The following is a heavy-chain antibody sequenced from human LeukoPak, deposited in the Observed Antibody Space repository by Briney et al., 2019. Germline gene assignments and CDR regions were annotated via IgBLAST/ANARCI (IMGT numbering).Heavy chain of an antibody. J-gene: IGHJ6*02. CDR1: GFTFTSSA. V-gene: IGHV1-58*01. Sequence: ASVKVSCKASGFTFTSSAVQWVRQARGQRLEWIGWIVVGSGNTNYAQEFQERVTITRDTSTSTAYMELSSLRSEDTAVYYCAAPFGQHYYYGMDVWGQGTTVIVSS. CDR2: IVVGSGNT. CDR3: AAPFGQHYYYGMDV. D-gene: IGHD3-10*01.